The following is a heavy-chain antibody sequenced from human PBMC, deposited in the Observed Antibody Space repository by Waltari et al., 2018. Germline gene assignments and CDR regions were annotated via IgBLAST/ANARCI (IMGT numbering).Heavy chain of an antibody. D-gene: IGHD3-10*01. CDR1: GGSFSGYY. V-gene: IGHV4-34*01. J-gene: IGHJ5*02. Sequence: QVQLQQWGAGLLKPSETLSLTCAVYGGSFSGYYWSWIRQPPGKGLEWIGEINHTGITHYNPSLKSLVSISVDTSKNQFSLKLSSVTAAETAVYYCARGRSGPRKFDPWGQGTLVTVSS. CDR2: INHTGIT. CDR3: ARGRSGPRKFDP.